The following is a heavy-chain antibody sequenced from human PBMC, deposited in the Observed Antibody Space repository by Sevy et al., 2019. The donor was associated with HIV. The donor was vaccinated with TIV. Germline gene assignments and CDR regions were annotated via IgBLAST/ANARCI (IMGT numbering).Heavy chain of an antibody. CDR3: ARPSPRIAAAASAFYDN. CDR1: GYSFSSYA. D-gene: IGHD6-13*01. J-gene: IGHJ4*02. CDR2: INGRGGST. Sequence: RGCLRLSCVVSGYSFSSYAISWVRQAPGKGLERVSTINGRGGSTYYADSVKGRFTISRDNPKNTLFLQMINLRVDDTAIYYCARPSPRIAAAASAFYDNWGQGTLVSVSS. V-gene: IGHV3-23*01.